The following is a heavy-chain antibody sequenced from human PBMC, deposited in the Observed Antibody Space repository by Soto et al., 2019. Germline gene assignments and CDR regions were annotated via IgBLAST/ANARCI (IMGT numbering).Heavy chain of an antibody. Sequence: QVQLVESGGGVVQPGRSLRLSCAASGFTFSSYGMHWVRQAPGKGLEWVAVISYDGSNKYYADSVKGRFTISRDNSKNTLYLQMNSLRAEDTAVYYCAKLRAVDRAFCCWGQGTLVTVSS. D-gene: IGHD6-19*01. CDR2: ISYDGSNK. J-gene: IGHJ4*02. CDR1: GFTFSSYG. CDR3: AKLRAVDRAFCC. V-gene: IGHV3-30*18.